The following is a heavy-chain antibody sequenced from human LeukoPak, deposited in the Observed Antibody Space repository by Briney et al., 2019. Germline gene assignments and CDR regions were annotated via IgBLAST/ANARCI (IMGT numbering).Heavy chain of an antibody. CDR2: INHSGST. V-gene: IGHV4-34*01. Sequence: PSETLSLTCAVYGGSFSGYYWSWIRQPPGKGLEWIGEINHSGSTNYNPSLKSRVTISVDTSKNQFSLKLSSVTAADTAVYYCARGRFLLTGYYAKPGFDYWGQGTLVTVSS. D-gene: IGHD3-9*01. J-gene: IGHJ4*02. CDR1: GGSFSGYY. CDR3: ARGRFLLTGYYAKPGFDY.